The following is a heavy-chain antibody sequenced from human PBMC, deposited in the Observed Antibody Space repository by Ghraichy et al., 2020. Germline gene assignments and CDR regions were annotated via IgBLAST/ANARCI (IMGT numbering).Heavy chain of an antibody. CDR2: IIDRSRI. CDR1: GFTFSSYS. CDR3: ARGSSTTDAFDT. V-gene: IGHV3-48*02. D-gene: IGHD1-14*01. Sequence: GDSLNISCAASGFTFSSYSMNWVRQAPGKGLEWVSYIIDRSRIHYADSVKGRFTISRDNVRKSLYLQMKSLRDEDTAVYYCARGSSTTDAFDTWGQGTMVTVSS. J-gene: IGHJ3*02.